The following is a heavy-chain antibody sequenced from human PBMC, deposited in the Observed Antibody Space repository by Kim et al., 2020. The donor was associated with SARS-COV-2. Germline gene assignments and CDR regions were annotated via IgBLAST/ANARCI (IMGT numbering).Heavy chain of an antibody. CDR3: ARGDDDFWSGYYYY. CDR2: INTNTGNP. Sequence: ASVKFSCKASGYTFTSYAMNWVRQAPGQGLEWMGWINTNTGNPTYAQGFTGRFVFSLDTSVSTAYLQISSLKAEDTAVYYCARGDDDFWSGYYYYWGQGTLVTVSS. V-gene: IGHV7-4-1*02. D-gene: IGHD3-3*01. CDR1: GYTFTSYA. J-gene: IGHJ4*02.